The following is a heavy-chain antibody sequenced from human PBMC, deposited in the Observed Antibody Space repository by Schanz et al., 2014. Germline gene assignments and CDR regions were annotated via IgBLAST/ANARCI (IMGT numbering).Heavy chain of an antibody. V-gene: IGHV3-66*01. CDR1: GFTFSYYS. Sequence: EVQLLESGGGLVQPGGSLRLSCAASGFTFSYYSLNWVRQAPGKGLEWVSVIYGGGITYYADSVKGRFTISRDNAKNSLYLQMNSLRAEDTAVYYCARDKGGYYPFDYWGQGTLVTVSS. CDR3: ARDKGGYYPFDY. J-gene: IGHJ4*02. CDR2: IYGGGIT. D-gene: IGHD3-3*01.